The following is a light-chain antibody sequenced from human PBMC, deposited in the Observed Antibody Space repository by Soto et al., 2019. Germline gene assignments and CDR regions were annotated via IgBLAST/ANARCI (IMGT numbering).Light chain of an antibody. Sequence: QSALTQPASVSESPGQSITISCTGSSSDVGGYKYASWYQQHPGKAPKLLIYDVTNRPSGVSNRFSGSKSGYTASLTISGLQSEDEADYYCSSYTSFKTLVFGTGTKVTVL. J-gene: IGLJ1*01. CDR1: SSDVGGYKY. CDR3: SSYTSFKTLV. CDR2: DVT. V-gene: IGLV2-14*01.